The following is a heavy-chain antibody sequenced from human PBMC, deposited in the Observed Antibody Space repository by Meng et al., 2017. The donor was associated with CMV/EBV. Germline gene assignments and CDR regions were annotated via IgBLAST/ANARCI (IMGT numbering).Heavy chain of an antibody. Sequence: QVQLQQWGAGLLKPSETLSLTCAGQCGSFSGYYTSWIRQPPGKGPEWIGEINHSGSTNYNPSLKSRVTISVDTSKNQFSLKLSSVTAADTAVYYCARKRYWLLYPWFDPWGQGTLVTVSS. J-gene: IGHJ5*02. CDR3: ARKRYWLLYPWFDP. D-gene: IGHD3-9*01. CDR2: INHSGST. V-gene: IGHV4-34*01. CDR1: CGSFSGYY.